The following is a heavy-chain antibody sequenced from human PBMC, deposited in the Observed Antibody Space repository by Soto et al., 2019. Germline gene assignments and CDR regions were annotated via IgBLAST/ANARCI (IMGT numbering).Heavy chain of an antibody. D-gene: IGHD1-1*01. V-gene: IGHV1-18*01. CDR2: ISAHNGNT. CDR1: GYGFTTYG. Sequence: QVHLVQSGAEVKKPGASVKVSCKGSGYGFTTYGITWVRQAPGQGLEWMAWISAHNGNTNYAQKLQGRVTVTRDTSTSTAYMELRSLRCDDTAVYYCARGRYGDYGSQGALVTVSS. J-gene: IGHJ4*02. CDR3: ARGRYGDY.